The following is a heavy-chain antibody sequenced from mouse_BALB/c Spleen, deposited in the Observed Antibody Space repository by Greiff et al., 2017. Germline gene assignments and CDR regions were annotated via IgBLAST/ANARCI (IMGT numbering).Heavy chain of an antibody. CDR1: GYTFTSYY. CDR3: ARGSGYAMDY. CDR2: IYPGNVNT. J-gene: IGHJ4*01. V-gene: IGHV1S56*01. Sequence: VQGVESGPELVKPGASVRISCKASGYTFTSYYIHWVKQRPGQGLEWIGWIYPGNVNTKYNEKFKGKATLTADKSSSTAYMQLSSLTSEDSAVYFCARGSGYAMDYWGQGTSVTVSS.